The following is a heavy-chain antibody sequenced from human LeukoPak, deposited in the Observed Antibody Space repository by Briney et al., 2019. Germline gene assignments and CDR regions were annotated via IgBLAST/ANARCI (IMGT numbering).Heavy chain of an antibody. D-gene: IGHD5-12*01. Sequence: GGSLRLSCAASGFTFDDYTMHWVRQAPGKGLEWVSLISWDGGSTYYADSVKGRFTISRDNSKNSLYLQMNSLRTEDTALYYCAKDFGLRSEGAFDIWGQGTMATVSS. V-gene: IGHV3-43*01. J-gene: IGHJ3*02. CDR3: AKDFGLRSEGAFDI. CDR2: ISWDGGST. CDR1: GFTFDDYT.